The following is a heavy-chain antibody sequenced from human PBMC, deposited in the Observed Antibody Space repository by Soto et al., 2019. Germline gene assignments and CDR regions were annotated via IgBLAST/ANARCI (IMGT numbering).Heavy chain of an antibody. Sequence: QVQLQDSGPGQVQPSQPLSLTCTVSGGSIRSGGYYWGWLRHPPAKGLACIGYIHYSGTTHCNPSLRSRPTISVDTSKKTFSLTLTSMTVADTAIYYCARGRVGLREPIDPFDLWGPGTMVNVSP. CDR1: GGSIRSGGYY. D-gene: IGHD4-17*01. V-gene: IGHV4-31*03. J-gene: IGHJ3*01. CDR3: ARGRVGLREPIDPFDL. CDR2: IHYSGTT.